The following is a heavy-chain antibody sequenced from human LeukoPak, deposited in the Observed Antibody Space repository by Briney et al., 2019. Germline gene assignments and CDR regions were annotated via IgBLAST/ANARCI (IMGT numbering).Heavy chain of an antibody. Sequence: GGSLRLSCAASGFTFSSYSMNWVRQAPGKGLEWVSYISSSSSTIYYADSVKGRFTISRDNAKNSLYLQMNSLRAEDMALYYCAKASSRSFSSGYYGNAFDIWGQGTMVTVSS. V-gene: IGHV3-48*01. CDR2: ISSSSSTI. D-gene: IGHD6-19*01. CDR3: AKASSRSFSSGYYGNAFDI. J-gene: IGHJ3*02. CDR1: GFTFSSYS.